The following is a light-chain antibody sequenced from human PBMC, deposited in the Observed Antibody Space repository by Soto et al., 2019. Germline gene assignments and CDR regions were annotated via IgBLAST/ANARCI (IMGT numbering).Light chain of an antibody. CDR2: SAS. J-gene: IGKJ4*01. V-gene: IGKV1-12*01. Sequence: DIQMTQSPTFLSASVGDRVTITCRASQAIGDSLAWYQQKPGKAPDLLIYSASTVLPGVPSRFSGSGSGTDFTLTINGLQSEDFATYLCQQGHSFPLTFGGGTKV. CDR3: QQGHSFPLT. CDR1: QAIGDS.